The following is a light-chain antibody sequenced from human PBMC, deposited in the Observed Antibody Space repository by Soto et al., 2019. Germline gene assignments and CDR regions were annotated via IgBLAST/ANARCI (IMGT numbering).Light chain of an antibody. J-gene: IGKJ1*01. Sequence: DIQMTQSPSSLSASVGDRVTITCRASQSISSYLNWYQQKPGKAPKLLIYAASSLQSRVPSRFSGSGSGTAFTLTISSLQPEDFETDYCQQSYSTPWTFGQGTKVEIK. CDR3: QQSYSTPWT. CDR2: AAS. V-gene: IGKV1-39*01. CDR1: QSISSY.